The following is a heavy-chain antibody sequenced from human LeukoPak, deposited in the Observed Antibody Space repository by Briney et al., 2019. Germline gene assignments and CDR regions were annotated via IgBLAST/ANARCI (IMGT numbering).Heavy chain of an antibody. Sequence: ASVKVSCKASGYTFTGYYMHWVRQAPGQGLEWMGWINPNSGGTNYAQKFQGRVTMTRDTSISTAYMELSRLRSDDTAVYYCARNSLAAAAFDPWGLGTLVTVSS. V-gene: IGHV1-2*02. CDR1: GYTFTGYY. J-gene: IGHJ5*02. CDR2: INPNSGGT. D-gene: IGHD6-13*01. CDR3: ARNSLAAAAFDP.